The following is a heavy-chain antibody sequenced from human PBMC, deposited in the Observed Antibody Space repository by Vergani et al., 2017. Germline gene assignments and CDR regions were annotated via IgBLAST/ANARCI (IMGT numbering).Heavy chain of an antibody. CDR3: AREIARSGWYPEPLDY. CDR1: GGSISSGSYY. V-gene: IGHV4-61*02. CDR2: IYTSGST. D-gene: IGHD6-19*01. J-gene: IGHJ4*02. Sequence: QVQLQESGPGLVKPSQTLSLTCTVSGGSISSGSYYWSWIRQPAGKGLEWIGRIYTSGSTNYNPSLKSRVTISVDTSKNQFSLKLSSVTAADTAVYYCAREIARSGWYPEPLDYWGQGTLVTVSS.